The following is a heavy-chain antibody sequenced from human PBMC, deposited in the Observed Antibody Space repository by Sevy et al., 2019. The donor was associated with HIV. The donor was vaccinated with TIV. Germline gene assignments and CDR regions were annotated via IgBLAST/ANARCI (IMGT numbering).Heavy chain of an antibody. D-gene: IGHD4-17*01. CDR1: GGSISSSSYY. V-gene: IGHV4-39*01. Sequence: SETLSLTCTVSGGSISSSSYYWVWIRQPPGKGLEWIGNIYYSGSSYYNPSLNSRVTISVVTSKNQFSLKLTSVTAADTAVYYCAGFEYGDYTNLFDPWGQGTLVTVSS. J-gene: IGHJ5*02. CDR2: IYYSGSS. CDR3: AGFEYGDYTNLFDP.